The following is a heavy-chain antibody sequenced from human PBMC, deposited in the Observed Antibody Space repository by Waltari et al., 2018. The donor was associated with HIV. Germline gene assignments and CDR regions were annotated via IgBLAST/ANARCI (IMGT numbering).Heavy chain of an antibody. D-gene: IGHD3-9*01. CDR3: ARAGNYDILTGRSVHLWFDP. CDR2: IYYSGGT. J-gene: IGHJ5*02. Sequence: QLQLQESGPGLVKPSETLSLTCTVSGGSISSSSYYWGWIRQHPGKGREGIGTIYYSGGTYYRPSLKSRFTISVDTSTNQFSLKLTSVTSADTAVYYCARAGNYDILTGRSVHLWFDPWGQGTLVTVSS. CDR1: GGSISSSSYY. V-gene: IGHV4-39*01.